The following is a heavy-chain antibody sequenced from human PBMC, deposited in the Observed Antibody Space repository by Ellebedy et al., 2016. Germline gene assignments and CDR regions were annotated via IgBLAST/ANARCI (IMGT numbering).Heavy chain of an antibody. CDR3: TSLTLRYSYGSAYYMDV. D-gene: IGHD5-18*01. Sequence: GESLKISXTASGFTFSDYAMSWFRQAPGKGLEWVGFIRSKAYGGTTEYAASVKGRFTTSRDDSKSIAYLQMNSLKTEDTAVYYCTSLTLRYSYGSAYYMDVWGKGTTVTVSS. CDR2: IRSKAYGGTT. CDR1: GFTFSDYA. J-gene: IGHJ6*03. V-gene: IGHV3-49*03.